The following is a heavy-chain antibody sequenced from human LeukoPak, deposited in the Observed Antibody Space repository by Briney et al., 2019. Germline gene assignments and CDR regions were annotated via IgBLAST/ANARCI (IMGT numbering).Heavy chain of an antibody. CDR1: GFTFNIYA. V-gene: IGHV3-23*01. CDR2: ISGSGGST. CDR3: ARDGVEMATGTFDY. D-gene: IGHD5-24*01. J-gene: IGHJ4*02. Sequence: PGGSLRLSCAVSGFTFNIYAMNWVRQAPGKGLEWVSVISGSGGSTYYADSVKGRLTISRDNSKNTLYLQMNSLRAEDTAVYYCARDGVEMATGTFDYWGQGTLVTVSS.